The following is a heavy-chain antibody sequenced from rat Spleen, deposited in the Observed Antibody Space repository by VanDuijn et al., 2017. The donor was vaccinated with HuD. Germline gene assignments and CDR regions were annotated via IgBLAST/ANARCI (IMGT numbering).Heavy chain of an antibody. CDR1: GITFSDYN. D-gene: IGHD1-2*01. CDR3: ARQGIAAHY. V-gene: IGHV5-25*01. Sequence: EVQLVESGGGLVQPGRSLKLSCAASGITFSDYNMAWVRQAPKKGLEWVAYISTGGDNTYYRDSVKGRFTISRDNAKSTLYLQLDSLRSEDTASYYCARQGIAAHYWGQGVMVTVSS. J-gene: IGHJ2*01. CDR2: ISTGGDNT.